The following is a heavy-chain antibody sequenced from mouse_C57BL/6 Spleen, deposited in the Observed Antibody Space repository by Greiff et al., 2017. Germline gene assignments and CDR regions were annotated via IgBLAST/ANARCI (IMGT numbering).Heavy chain of an antibody. Sequence: EVMLVESEGGLVQPGSSMKLSCTASGFTFSDYYMAWVRQVPEKGLEWVANSNYDGSSTYYLESLKSRFIISRDNAKNILYLQMSSLKSEDTATYYSARENYYSSRDYWGQCTPLTVSS. D-gene: IGHD1-1*01. CDR1: GFTFSDYY. V-gene: IGHV5-16*01. J-gene: IGHJ2*01. CDR3: ARENYYSSRDY. CDR2: SNYDGSST.